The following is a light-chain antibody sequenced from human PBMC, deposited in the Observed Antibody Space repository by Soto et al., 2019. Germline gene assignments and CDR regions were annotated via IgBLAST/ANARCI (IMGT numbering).Light chain of an antibody. J-gene: IGLJ1*01. CDR1: SSDFGGYNY. Sequence: QSALTQPASVSGSPGQSITISCTGTSSDFGGYNYVSWYQQYPGKVPKLLIYHVSNRPSGVSNRFSGSKSGNTASLTISGLQAEDEADYFCTSFTSDNLYVFGTGPKLTVL. V-gene: IGLV2-14*03. CDR3: TSFTSDNLYV. CDR2: HVS.